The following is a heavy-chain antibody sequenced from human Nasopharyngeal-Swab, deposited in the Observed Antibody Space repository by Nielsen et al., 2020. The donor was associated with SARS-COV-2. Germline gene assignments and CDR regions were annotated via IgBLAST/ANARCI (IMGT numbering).Heavy chain of an antibody. CDR1: GFTFNSYS. J-gene: IGHJ6*03. D-gene: IGHD1-26*01. CDR2: ISGIGSYV. V-gene: IGHV3-21*01. CDR3: ARIAGRGSIYYYYMDV. Sequence: GESLKISCAGSGFTFNSYSMIWVRQVPGEGLEWVSSISGIGSYVYYADSVKGRFTISKDSAKNSLYLQMNSLRADDTAVYFCARIAGRGSIYYYYMDVWGTGTTVTVSS.